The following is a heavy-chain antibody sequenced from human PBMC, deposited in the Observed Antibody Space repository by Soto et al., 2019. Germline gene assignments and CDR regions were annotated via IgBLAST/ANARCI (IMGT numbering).Heavy chain of an antibody. V-gene: IGHV3-74*01. CDR1: GFTLSRYW. Sequence: EVQLVESGGGLVQPGGSLRLSCAASGFTLSRYWMPWVRQAPGKGLAWVSRIDGDESATNYADSVKGRFTISRDNAKNTLHLQMNSLRAEDTAVYYCVRDSHGDYWGQGTLVTVSS. CDR3: VRDSHGDY. CDR2: IDGDESAT. J-gene: IGHJ4*02.